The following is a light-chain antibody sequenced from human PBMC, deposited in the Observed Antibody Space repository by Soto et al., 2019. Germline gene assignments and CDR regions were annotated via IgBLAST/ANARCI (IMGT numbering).Light chain of an antibody. CDR3: QQYGVSPT. CDR1: HSVSSNY. CDR2: DVS. J-gene: IGKJ1*01. Sequence: EIVLTQSPGTLSLYPGERATLSCRSSHSVSSNYLAWYQQKPGQAPRLLIDDVSSRATGIPDRFSGSGSGTDFPLTISRLEPVDFAVYYCQQYGVSPTFGQGTKVEIK. V-gene: IGKV3-20*01.